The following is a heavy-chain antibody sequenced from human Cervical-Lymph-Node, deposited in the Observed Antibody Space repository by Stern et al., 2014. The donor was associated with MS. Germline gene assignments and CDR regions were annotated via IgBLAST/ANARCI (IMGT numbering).Heavy chain of an antibody. CDR1: GGSISSGSYY. J-gene: IGHJ3*02. CDR2: IYTSGST. D-gene: IGHD6-25*01. V-gene: IGHV4-61*02. CDR3: ARDKGLGAARAFDI. Sequence: QLQLQESGPGLVKPSQTLSLTCTVSGGSISSGSYYWSWIRQPAGKGLEWIGRIYTSGSTNYNPSLKSRVTISVDTSKHQFPLKLSSVTAADTAVYYCARDKGLGAARAFDIWGQGTMVTVSS.